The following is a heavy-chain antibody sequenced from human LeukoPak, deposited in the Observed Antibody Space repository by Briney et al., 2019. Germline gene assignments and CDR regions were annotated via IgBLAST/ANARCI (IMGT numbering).Heavy chain of an antibody. CDR3: ARSSGYPFFQH. D-gene: IGHD3-22*01. CDR2: MNPNSGNT. J-gene: IGHJ1*01. Sequence: ASVKVSCKASGYTFTSYDINWERQATGQGLEWMGWMNPNSGNTGYAQKFQGRVTITRNTSISTAYMELSSLRSEDTAVYYCARSSGYPFFQHWGQGTLVTVSS. V-gene: IGHV1-8*03. CDR1: GYTFTSYD.